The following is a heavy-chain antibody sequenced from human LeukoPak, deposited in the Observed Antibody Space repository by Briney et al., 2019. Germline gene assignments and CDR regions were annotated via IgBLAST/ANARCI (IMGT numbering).Heavy chain of an antibody. J-gene: IGHJ4*02. D-gene: IGHD6-13*01. CDR1: GFTFTSYW. CDR3: AKVNEIAAADY. Sequence: GGSLRLSCVASGFTFTSYWMAWVRQTPGKGLEWVADIKDDGSGEYYVDSVKGRFTISRDNAKKSLYLQMNSLRAEDTALYYCAKVNEIAAADYWGQGTLVTVSS. CDR2: IKDDGSGE. V-gene: IGHV3-7*03.